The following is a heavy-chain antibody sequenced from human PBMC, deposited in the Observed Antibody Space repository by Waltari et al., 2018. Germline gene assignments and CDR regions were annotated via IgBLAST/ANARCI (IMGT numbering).Heavy chain of an antibody. V-gene: IGHV3-7*04. CDR2: INHDASEK. CDR1: GFPFSDHS. CDR3: TRWVCRSNCYIDY. D-gene: IGHD1-26*01. Sequence: EVQLVESGGGLVRPGGSQRLPCGAPGFPFSDHSMTWVRQAPGKGLEWVASINHDASEKYYVDSVKGRLTISRDNAKNSLYLQMNSLSDEDTAVYYCTRWVCRSNCYIDYWGQGTLVTVSS. J-gene: IGHJ4*02.